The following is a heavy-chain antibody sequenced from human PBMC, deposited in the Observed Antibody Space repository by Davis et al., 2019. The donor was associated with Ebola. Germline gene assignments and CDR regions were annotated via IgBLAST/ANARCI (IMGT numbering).Heavy chain of an antibody. CDR3: ARGTRIAVALSTYYGMDV. CDR2: ISYDGSNK. D-gene: IGHD6-19*01. V-gene: IGHV3-30*04. J-gene: IGHJ6*02. Sequence: GESLKISCAASGFTFSSYAMHWVRQAPGKGLEWVAVISYDGSNKYYADSVKGRFTISRDNSKNTLYQQMNSLRAEDTAVYYCARGTRIAVALSTYYGMDVWGQGTTVTVSS. CDR1: GFTFSSYA.